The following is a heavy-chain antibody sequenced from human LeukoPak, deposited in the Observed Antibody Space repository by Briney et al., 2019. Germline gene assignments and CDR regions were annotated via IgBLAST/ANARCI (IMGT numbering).Heavy chain of an antibody. CDR1: GYTISNYD. J-gene: IGHJ5*02. Sequence: ASVKVSCKASGYTISNYDINWVRQAPGQGLEWVGWMKPNTGATGYAAKFQGRVTMTREISTSTAYMELSSLTSEDTAVYFCARTYCENCPNPNWFDPWGQGTLVTVSS. CDR2: MKPNTGAT. V-gene: IGHV1-8*01. D-gene: IGHD2-8*01. CDR3: ARTYCENCPNPNWFDP.